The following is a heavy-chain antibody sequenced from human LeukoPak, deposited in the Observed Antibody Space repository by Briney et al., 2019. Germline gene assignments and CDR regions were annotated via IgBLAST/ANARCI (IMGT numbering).Heavy chain of an antibody. V-gene: IGHV3-11*01. D-gene: IGHD4-11*01. CDR3: AKDRDDYSNYVDY. J-gene: IGHJ4*02. CDR1: GLTFSDEY. Sequence: GGSLRLSCAASGLTFSDEYMSWIRQAPGKGLEWVSYISNTGSFISYADSVKGRFTISRDNAKNSLYLQMNSLRAEDAAAYYCAKDRDDYSNYVDYWGQGTLVTVSS. CDR2: ISNTGSFI.